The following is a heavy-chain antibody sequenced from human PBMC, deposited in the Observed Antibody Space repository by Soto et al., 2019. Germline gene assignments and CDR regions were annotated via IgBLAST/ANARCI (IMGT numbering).Heavy chain of an antibody. V-gene: IGHV3-74*01. Sequence: EVQLVESGGGLVQPGGSLRLSCAASGFTFSTYWMHWVRQAPGKGLVWVSRINTDGSSTSYADSVKGRFTISRDNAKNTLYLRMSSLSAEDTAVYYCASRSYSSKAQWDLWGQGTMVTASS. CDR1: GFTFSTYW. J-gene: IGHJ3*01. CDR3: ASRSYSSKAQWDL. CDR2: INTDGSST. D-gene: IGHD6-13*01.